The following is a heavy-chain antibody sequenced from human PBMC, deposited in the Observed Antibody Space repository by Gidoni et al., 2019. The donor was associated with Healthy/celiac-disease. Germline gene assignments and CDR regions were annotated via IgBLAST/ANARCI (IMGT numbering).Heavy chain of an antibody. J-gene: IGHJ6*02. Sequence: QVQLVESGGGVVQPGRSLRLSCAASGFTFSSHGMHWVRQAPGKGLEWVAVIWYDGSNKYYADSVKGRFTISRDNSKNTLYLQMNSLRAEDTAVYYCARFQVDYDSRVYYYGMDVWGQGTTVTVSS. CDR3: ARFQVDYDSRVYYYGMDV. CDR1: GFTFSSHG. D-gene: IGHD3-22*01. V-gene: IGHV3-33*01. CDR2: IWYDGSNK.